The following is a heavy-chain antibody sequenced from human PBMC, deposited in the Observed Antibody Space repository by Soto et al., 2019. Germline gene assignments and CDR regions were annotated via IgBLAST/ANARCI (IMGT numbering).Heavy chain of an antibody. J-gene: IGHJ6*02. CDR1: GDSLRGQS. Sequence: SETLSLTCAVVGDSLRGQSWNWIRQSPGKGLEWIGELDQSGGTNYNPSLKSRAIISDDTSKNQFSLTLTSVTAADTAVYYCAREDSYGWSGESFDVWGQGTTVTVSS. CDR2: LDQSGGT. V-gene: IGHV4-34*01. CDR3: AREDSYGWSGESFDV. D-gene: IGHD6-19*01.